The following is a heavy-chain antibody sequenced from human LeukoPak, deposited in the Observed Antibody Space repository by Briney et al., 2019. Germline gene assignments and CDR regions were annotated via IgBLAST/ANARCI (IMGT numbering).Heavy chain of an antibody. CDR3: ARGDGYNFFDS. V-gene: IGHV3-66*01. CDR1: GFTVSRNY. Sequence: GGSLRLSSAASGFTVSRNYMSWVRQAPGKGLEWVSVIYIDGNTYYADSVRGRFTISRDNSKNTVYLRMDSLRAEDTAVYYCARGDGYNFFDSWGQGTLVTVSS. CDR2: IYIDGNT. J-gene: IGHJ4*02. D-gene: IGHD5-24*01.